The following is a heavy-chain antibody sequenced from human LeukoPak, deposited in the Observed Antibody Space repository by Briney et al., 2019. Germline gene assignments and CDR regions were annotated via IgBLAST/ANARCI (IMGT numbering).Heavy chain of an antibody. D-gene: IGHD1-26*01. J-gene: IGHJ3*02. CDR2: INPNSGGT. V-gene: IGHV1-2*06. Sequence: ASVKVSCKASGYTFTGYYMHWVRQAPGQGLEWMGRINPNSGGTNYALKFQGRVTMTRDTSISTAYMELSRLRSDDTAVYYCARDLVGATDAFDIWGQGTMVTVSS. CDR1: GYTFTGYY. CDR3: ARDLVGATDAFDI.